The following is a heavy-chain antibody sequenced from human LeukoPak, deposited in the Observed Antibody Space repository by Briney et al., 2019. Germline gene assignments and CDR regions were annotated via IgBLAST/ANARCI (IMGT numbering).Heavy chain of an antibody. J-gene: IGHJ4*02. CDR1: GFTFHDYA. V-gene: IGHV3-43*02. Sequence: GGSLRLSCAASGFTFHDYAIHWVRQAPGKGLEWVSLISGDGGSTFYADSVKGRFTISRDNRKNSLYLQMNSLRSDDTALYYCARESESSGWYDYWGQGTLVTVSS. CDR2: ISGDGGST. D-gene: IGHD6-19*01. CDR3: ARESESSGWYDY.